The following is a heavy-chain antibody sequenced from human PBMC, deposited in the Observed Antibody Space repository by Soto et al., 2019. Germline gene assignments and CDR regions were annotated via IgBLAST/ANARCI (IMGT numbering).Heavy chain of an antibody. Sequence: QVQLQESGPGLVKPSGTLSLTCAVSDGFISSSNYWSWVRQPPGKGLEWIGQVYHNGGPSYNPSLRSRVTMSIDKSKNQFSLNLSAVNAADTAVYFCVRHGGRLFDYWGPGHLVTVSS. CDR3: VRHGGRLFDY. D-gene: IGHD2-15*01. V-gene: IGHV4-4*02. J-gene: IGHJ4*02. CDR2: VYHNGGP. CDR1: DGFISSSNY.